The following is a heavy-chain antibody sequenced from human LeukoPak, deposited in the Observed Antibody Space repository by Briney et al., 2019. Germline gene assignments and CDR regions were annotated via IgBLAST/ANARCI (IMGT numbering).Heavy chain of an antibody. CDR2: ISSDGSSA. Sequence: GGSLRLSCAASGFTFSTYWMHWVRQGPGKGLVWASRISSDGSSATYADSVKGRFTISRDNAKNTLYLQMNSLRAEDTAVYYCASRYYVDFWGQGTLVTVSS. CDR1: GFTFSTYW. D-gene: IGHD3-10*01. J-gene: IGHJ4*02. V-gene: IGHV3-74*01. CDR3: ASRYYVDF.